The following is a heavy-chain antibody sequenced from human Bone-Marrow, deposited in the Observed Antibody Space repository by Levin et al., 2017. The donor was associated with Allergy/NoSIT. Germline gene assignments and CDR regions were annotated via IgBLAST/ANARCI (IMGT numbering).Heavy chain of an antibody. J-gene: IGHJ5*02. CDR1: GGSISSYY. Sequence: PSETLSLTCTVSGGSISSYYWSWIRQPPGKGLEWIGYIYYSGSTNYNPSLKSRVTISVDTSKNQFSLKLSSVTAADTAVYYCAREGGGSGRYLKNLSWFDPWGQGTLVTVSS. D-gene: IGHD3-10*01. CDR2: IYYSGST. V-gene: IGHV4-59*01. CDR3: AREGGGSGRYLKNLSWFDP.